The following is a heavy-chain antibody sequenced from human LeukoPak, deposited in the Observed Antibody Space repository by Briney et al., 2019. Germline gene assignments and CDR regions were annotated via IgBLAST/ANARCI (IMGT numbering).Heavy chain of an antibody. CDR1: GYSFTSYG. CDR2: ISAYNGNT. J-gene: IGHJ4*02. D-gene: IGHD3-9*01. V-gene: IGHV1-18*01. Sequence: ASVKVSCKASGYSFTSYGISWVRQAPGQGLEWMGWISAYNGNTNFAQKLQGRVTMTTDTSTSTAYMDLRSLRSDDTAVYYCARDQAATNTQVRFCLDWGQGTLVTVSS. CDR3: ARDQAATNTQVRFCLD.